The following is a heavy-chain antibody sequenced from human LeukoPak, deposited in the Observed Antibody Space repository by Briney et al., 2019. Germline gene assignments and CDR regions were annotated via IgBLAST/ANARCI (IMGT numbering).Heavy chain of an antibody. CDR2: INHSGST. D-gene: IGHD6-25*01. Sequence: PSETLSLTCAVYGGSFSGYYWSWIRHPPGKGLEWIGEINHSGSTNYNPSLKSRVTISVDTSKNQFSLKLSSVTAADTAVYYCARGMRKQRYYYYMDVWGKGTTVTVSS. CDR1: GGSFSGYY. CDR3: ARGMRKQRYYYYMDV. V-gene: IGHV4-34*01. J-gene: IGHJ6*03.